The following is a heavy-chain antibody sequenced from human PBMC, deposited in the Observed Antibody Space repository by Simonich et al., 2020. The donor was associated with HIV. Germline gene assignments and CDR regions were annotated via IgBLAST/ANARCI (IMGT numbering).Heavy chain of an antibody. J-gene: IGHJ4*02. V-gene: IGHV4-34*01. Sequence: QVQLQQWGAGLLKPSETLSLTCAVYGGSFSGYYWSWIRQPPGKGLEWIGKINHGGGTNYTPALKSRVTISVDTSKNQFSRKLSSVTAADTAVYYCARHGEYSYGPYFDYWGQGTLVTVSS. D-gene: IGHD5-18*01. CDR2: INHGGGT. CDR3: ARHGEYSYGPYFDY. CDR1: GGSFSGYY.